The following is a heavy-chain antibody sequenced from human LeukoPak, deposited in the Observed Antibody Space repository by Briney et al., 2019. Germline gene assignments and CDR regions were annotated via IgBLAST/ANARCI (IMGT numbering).Heavy chain of an antibody. D-gene: IGHD3-10*01. CDR3: ARHYYGSGSYSHHFDY. J-gene: IGHJ4*02. Sequence: SETLSLTCTVSGGSISSYYWSWIRQPPGKGLEWIGYIYYSGSTNYNPSLKSRVTISVDTSKNQFSLKLSSVTAADTAVYHCARHYYGSGSYSHHFDYWGQGTLVTVSS. CDR1: GGSISSYY. V-gene: IGHV4-59*01. CDR2: IYYSGST.